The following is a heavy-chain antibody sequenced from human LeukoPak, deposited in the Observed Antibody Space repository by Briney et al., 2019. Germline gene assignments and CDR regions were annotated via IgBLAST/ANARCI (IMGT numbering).Heavy chain of an antibody. D-gene: IGHD6-13*01. V-gene: IGHV3-23*01. J-gene: IGHJ4*02. CDR2: ISASGSRT. Sequence: AGGSLRLSCAASGFIFNNYAIAWVRQGPGKGLEWVSGISASGSRTYYADSVKGRFTISRDNSKNTLYLQMNSLRAEDTAVYYCARDAVYSSSWQYYWGQGTLVTVSS. CDR3: ARDAVYSSSWQYY. CDR1: GFIFNNYA.